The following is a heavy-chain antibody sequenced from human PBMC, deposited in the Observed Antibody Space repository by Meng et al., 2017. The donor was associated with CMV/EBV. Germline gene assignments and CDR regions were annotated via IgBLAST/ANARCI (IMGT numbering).Heavy chain of an antibody. CDR3: ARDGGYCSCTSCYYYYGMDV. CDR2: ISSSGSTI. D-gene: IGHD2-2*01. CDR1: GFTSSSYE. Sequence: GSLRLSCAASGFTSSSYEMNWVRQAPGKGLEWVSYISSSGSTIYYADSVKGRFTISRDNAKNSLYLPMNSLRAEDTAVYYCARDGGYCSCTSCYYYYGMDVWGQGTTVTVSS. J-gene: IGHJ6*02. V-gene: IGHV3-48*03.